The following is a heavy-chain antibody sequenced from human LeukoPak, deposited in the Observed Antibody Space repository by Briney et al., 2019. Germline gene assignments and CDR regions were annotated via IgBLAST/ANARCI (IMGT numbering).Heavy chain of an antibody. Sequence: SETLSLTCTVSGGSISSYYWSWIRQPPGKGLEWIGFIFYSGTTNYNPSLKSRVTISVDTSKNQFSLKLSSVTAADTAVYYCADKLWSLWGQGTLVTVSS. CDR2: IFYSGTT. CDR1: GGSISSYY. J-gene: IGHJ4*02. D-gene: IGHD7-27*01. V-gene: IGHV4-59*12. CDR3: ADKLWSL.